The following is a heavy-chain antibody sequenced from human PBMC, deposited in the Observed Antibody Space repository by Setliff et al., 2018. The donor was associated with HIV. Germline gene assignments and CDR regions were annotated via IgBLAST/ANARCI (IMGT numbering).Heavy chain of an antibody. D-gene: IGHD6-6*01. CDR2: IIPIFGTA. Sequence: ASVKVSCKASGGTLSSYAISWVRQAPGQGLEWMGGIIPIFGTANYAQKFQGRVTITTDESTSTAYMELSSLRSEDTAVYYCARSSIAARNGAFDIWGQGTMVTVSS. J-gene: IGHJ3*02. V-gene: IGHV1-69*05. CDR1: GGTLSSYA. CDR3: ARSSIAARNGAFDI.